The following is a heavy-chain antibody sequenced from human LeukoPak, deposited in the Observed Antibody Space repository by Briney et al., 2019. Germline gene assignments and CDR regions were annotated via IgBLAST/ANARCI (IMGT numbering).Heavy chain of an antibody. J-gene: IGHJ3*02. D-gene: IGHD3-22*01. CDR1: GYTFTGYY. CDR2: INPNSGGT. V-gene: IGHV1-2*02. Sequence: ASVKVSCTASGYTFTGYYMHWARQAPGQGLEWMGWINPNSGGTNYAQKFQGRVTMTRDTSISTAYMELSRLRSDDTAVYYCAREKKFRRYYYDSSNAFDIWGQGTMVTVSS. CDR3: AREKKFRRYYYDSSNAFDI.